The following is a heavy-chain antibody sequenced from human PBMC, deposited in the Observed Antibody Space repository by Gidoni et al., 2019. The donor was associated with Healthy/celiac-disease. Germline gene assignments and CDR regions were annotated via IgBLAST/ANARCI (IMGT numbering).Heavy chain of an antibody. D-gene: IGHD6-6*01. CDR3: ARGGQLVGRSFDY. J-gene: IGHJ4*02. V-gene: IGHV4-59*01. CDR2: IYSRGST. CDR1: GGSISSYY. Sequence: QVQLQESGPGLVKPSETLSLTCTVSGGSISSYYWSWIRQHPGKGLELIGYIYSRGSTNYNPSLTSRVTISVDTSKNQFSLKRSSVTAADTAVYYCARGGQLVGRSFDYWGQGTLVTVSS.